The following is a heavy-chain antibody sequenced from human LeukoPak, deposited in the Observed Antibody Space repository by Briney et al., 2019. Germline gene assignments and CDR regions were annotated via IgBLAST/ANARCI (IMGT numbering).Heavy chain of an antibody. J-gene: IGHJ3*02. D-gene: IGHD3-22*01. CDR2: INPNSGGT. Sequence: ASVKVSCKASGYTFTDYYMHWVRQAPGQGLEWMGRINPNSGGTKYAQKFQGRVTMTRDTSISAAYMELSRLRSDDTAVYYCARGEYYFDPQNPANDAFDIWGQGAMVTVSS. CDR3: ARGEYYFDPQNPANDAFDI. CDR1: GYTFTDYY. V-gene: IGHV1-2*06.